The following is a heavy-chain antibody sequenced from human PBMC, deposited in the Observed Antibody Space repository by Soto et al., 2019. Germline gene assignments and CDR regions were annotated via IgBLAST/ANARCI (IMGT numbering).Heavy chain of an antibody. V-gene: IGHV4-59*08. D-gene: IGHD5-18*01. CDR1: GGSISSYY. CDR3: ARPGGYSYGFAYYYYYMDV. Sequence: SETLSLTCTVSGGSISSYYWTWIRQPPGKGLEWIGYIYYSGSTNYNPSLKSRVTISVATSKTQFSLKLSSVTAADTAVYYCARPGGYSYGFAYYYYYMDVWGKGTTVTVSS. CDR2: IYYSGST. J-gene: IGHJ6*03.